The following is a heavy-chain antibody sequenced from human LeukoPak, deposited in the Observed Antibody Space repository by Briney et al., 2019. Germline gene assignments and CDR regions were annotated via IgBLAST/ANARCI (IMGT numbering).Heavy chain of an antibody. CDR1: GYSFTSYW. J-gene: IGHJ6*02. Sequence: GESLKISCKGSGYSFTSYWIGWVRQMSGKGLEWMGIIYPGDSDTRYSPSFQGQVTTSADKSISTAYLQWSSLKASDTAMYYCARGAPVGHDYGDYPASGMDVWGQGTTVTVSS. D-gene: IGHD4-17*01. V-gene: IGHV5-51*01. CDR2: IYPGDSDT. CDR3: ARGAPVGHDYGDYPASGMDV.